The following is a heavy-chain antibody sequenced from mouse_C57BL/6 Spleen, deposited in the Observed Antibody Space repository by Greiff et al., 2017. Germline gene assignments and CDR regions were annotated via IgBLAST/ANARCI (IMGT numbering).Heavy chain of an antibody. D-gene: IGHD2-4*01. CDR3: ARWGLYDYDGNFDV. V-gene: IGHV1-76*01. CDR1: GYTFTDYY. CDR2: IYPGSGNT. J-gene: IGHJ1*03. Sequence: QVQLQQSGAELVRPGASVKLSCKASGYTFTDYYINWVKQRPGQGLEWIARIYPGSGNTYYNEKFKGKATLTAEKSSSTAYMQLSSLTSEDSAVYFCARWGLYDYDGNFDVWGTGTTVTVS.